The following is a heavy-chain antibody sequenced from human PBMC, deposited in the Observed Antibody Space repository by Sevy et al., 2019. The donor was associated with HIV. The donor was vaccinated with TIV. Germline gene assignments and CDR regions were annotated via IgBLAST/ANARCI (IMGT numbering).Heavy chain of an antibody. J-gene: IGHJ4*02. D-gene: IGHD3-22*01. V-gene: IGHV3-33*01. CDR2: IWSDGAYQ. CDR1: GFTFSSYA. CDR3: ARVGYYYDNAAYYAFDS. Sequence: GGSLRLSCAAAGFTFSSYAMHWVRQAPGKGLEWVAIIWSDGAYQYHGDSVKGRFTISGDNSKTTPYLQMNSLRVEDTAVYYCARVGYYYDNAAYYAFDSWGQGTLVTISS.